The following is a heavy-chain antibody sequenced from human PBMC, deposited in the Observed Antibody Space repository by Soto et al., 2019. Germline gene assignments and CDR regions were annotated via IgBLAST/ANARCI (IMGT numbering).Heavy chain of an antibody. J-gene: IGHJ6*02. CDR1: GYNFNTYW. D-gene: IGHD1-20*01. Sequence: GESLKISCKGSGYNFNTYWIDWVRQVPGKGLEWMGIIYPGDSDTKYSPSFQGQVTISVDMFTNTAYLQWSSLKASDTAFYYCARPQELGSRYIGADVWGQGTTVTVSS. CDR2: IYPGDSDT. V-gene: IGHV5-51*01. CDR3: ARPQELGSRYIGADV.